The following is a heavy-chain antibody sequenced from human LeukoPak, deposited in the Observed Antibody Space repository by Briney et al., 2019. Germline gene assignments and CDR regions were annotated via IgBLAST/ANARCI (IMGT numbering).Heavy chain of an antibody. V-gene: IGHV3-13*01. CDR1: GFTFSNYD. J-gene: IGHJ4*02. Sequence: GGSLRLSCAASGFTFSNYDMHWVRQAAGKGLEWVSGIGTAGDTYYPASVRGRFTISRENAKNSLYLQMNSLSAGDTAVYYCASSPAYSSSWYAIDNWGQGTLVTVSS. D-gene: IGHD6-13*01. CDR3: ASSPAYSSSWYAIDN. CDR2: IGTAGDT.